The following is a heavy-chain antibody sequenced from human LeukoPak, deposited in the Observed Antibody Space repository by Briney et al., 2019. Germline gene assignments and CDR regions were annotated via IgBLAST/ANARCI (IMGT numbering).Heavy chain of an antibody. D-gene: IGHD2-2*01. CDR1: GFTFSSYA. J-gene: IGHJ5*02. CDR2: ISGSGGST. V-gene: IGHV3-23*01. CDR3: AKDRYSSSMENWFDP. Sequence: GGSLRLSCAASGFTFSSYAMSWVRLAPGKRLEWVSAISGSGGSTYYADSVKGRFTISRDNSKNTLYLQMNSLRAEDTAVYYCAKDRYSSSMENWFDPWGQGTLVTVSS.